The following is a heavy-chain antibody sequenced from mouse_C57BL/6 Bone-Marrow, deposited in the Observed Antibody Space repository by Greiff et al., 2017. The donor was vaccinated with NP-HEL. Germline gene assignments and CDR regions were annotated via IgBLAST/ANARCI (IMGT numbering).Heavy chain of an antibody. CDR2: IRYDGSN. Sequence: EVQVVESGPGLVKPSQSLSLTCSVTGYSITSGYYWNWIRQFPGNKLEWMGYIRYDGSNNYNPSLKNRISITRDTSKNQFFLKLNSVTTEDTATYYCAREGDGYHYAMDYWGQGTSVTVSS. D-gene: IGHD2-3*01. V-gene: IGHV3-6*01. CDR1: GYSITSGYY. CDR3: AREGDGYHYAMDY. J-gene: IGHJ4*01.